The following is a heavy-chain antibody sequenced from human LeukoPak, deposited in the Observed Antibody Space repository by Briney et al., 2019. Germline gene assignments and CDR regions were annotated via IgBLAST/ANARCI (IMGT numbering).Heavy chain of an antibody. D-gene: IGHD3-16*01. CDR2: ISSSSTYI. CDR1: GSTFSSYS. Sequence: AESLTLSCAASGSTFSSYSMNWVRQPQGKGLEWDSSISSSSTYIRYGNSVKGQFTISRDNAKNTLYLQMNSLRANDTAVYYCAAGGSFDYWGQGTLVTVSS. V-gene: IGHV3-21*01. CDR3: AAGGSFDY. J-gene: IGHJ4*02.